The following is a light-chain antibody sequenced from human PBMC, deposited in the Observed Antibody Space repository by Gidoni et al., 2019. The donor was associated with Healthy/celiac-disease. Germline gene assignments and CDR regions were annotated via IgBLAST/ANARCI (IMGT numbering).Light chain of an antibody. CDR3: QQYGSSLMCS. Sequence: EIVLTQSPGTLSFSPGERATLSCRASQSVSSSYLAWYQQKPGQAPRLLIYGASSRATGIPDRFSGSGSGTDFTLTISRLEPEEFAVYYCQQYGSSLMCSFGQGTKLEIK. CDR1: QSVSSSY. CDR2: GAS. J-gene: IGKJ2*04. V-gene: IGKV3-20*01.